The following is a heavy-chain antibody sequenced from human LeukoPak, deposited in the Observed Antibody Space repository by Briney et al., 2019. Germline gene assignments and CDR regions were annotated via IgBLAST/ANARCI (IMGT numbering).Heavy chain of an antibody. D-gene: IGHD5-18*01. J-gene: IGHJ4*02. CDR1: GFTFSSYE. Sequence: GGSLRLSCAASGFTFSSYEMNWVRQAPGKGLEWVSYISSSGSTIYYADSVKGRFTISRDNAKNSLYLQMNSLRAEDTAVYYCARNLRGYSYGPYYFDYWGQGPLVTVSS. V-gene: IGHV3-48*03. CDR3: ARNLRGYSYGPYYFDY. CDR2: ISSSGSTI.